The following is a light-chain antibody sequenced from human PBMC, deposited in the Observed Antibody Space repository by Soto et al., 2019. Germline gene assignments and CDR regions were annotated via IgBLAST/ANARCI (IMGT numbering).Light chain of an antibody. J-gene: IGKJ5*01. V-gene: IGKV3-11*01. Sequence: ERVMTQSPATLSLSSGESASISCRPSPRVTNFLAWYQQKAGQAPRLLIYGAFNRATGIPARFSGSVSGTDFTPTIRRLEPQDSATYYCQQRTIWPPVTCGQRTRLEIK. CDR1: PRVTNF. CDR3: QQRTIWPPVT. CDR2: GAF.